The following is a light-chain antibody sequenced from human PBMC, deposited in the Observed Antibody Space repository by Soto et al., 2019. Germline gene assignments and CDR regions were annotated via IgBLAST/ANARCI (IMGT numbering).Light chain of an antibody. J-gene: IGKJ5*01. CDR1: QSVRRY. V-gene: IGKV3-11*01. CDR3: QQRNSWPIT. CDR2: DAT. Sequence: ILLTQSPATLSLSSGERATLSCRASQSVRRYLAWYSQRPGQPPRLLSYDATNRAAGIPARFSGSGLGTDFSLTINNLQAEDFEVYYCQQRNSWPITFGQGTRLEIK.